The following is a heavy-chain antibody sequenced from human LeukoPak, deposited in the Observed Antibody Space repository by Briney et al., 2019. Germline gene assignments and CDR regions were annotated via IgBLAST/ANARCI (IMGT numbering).Heavy chain of an antibody. CDR2: MQTDESKR. Sequence: GGSLRLSCAASGFTFSSYSMNWVRQAPGKGLEWVAFMQTDESKRFYADSVRGRFTISRDTYSNTLYLQMNSLRPDDMAVYYCARGTNHSFDWWGRGTVVIVSS. D-gene: IGHD2-8*01. CDR3: ARGTNHSFDW. CDR1: GFTFSSYS. V-gene: IGHV3-30*02. J-gene: IGHJ4*02.